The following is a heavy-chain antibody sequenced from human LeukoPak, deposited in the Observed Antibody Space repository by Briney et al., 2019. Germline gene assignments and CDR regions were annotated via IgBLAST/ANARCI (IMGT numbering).Heavy chain of an antibody. D-gene: IGHD6-13*01. CDR1: GYTFTSYG. J-gene: IGHJ4*02. CDR3: ARDEDEARSSWYPFDY. Sequence: ASVKVSCKASGYTFTSYGISWVRQAPGQGLEGMGWISAYSGNTNYAQKLQGRVTMTTDTSTSTAYMGLRSLRSDDTAVYYCARDEDEARSSWYPFDYWGQGTLVTVSS. CDR2: ISAYSGNT. V-gene: IGHV1-18*01.